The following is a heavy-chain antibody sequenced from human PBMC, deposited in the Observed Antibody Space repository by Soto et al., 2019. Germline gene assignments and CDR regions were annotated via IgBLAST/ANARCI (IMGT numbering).Heavy chain of an antibody. CDR1: GYTFSGYY. D-gene: IGHD2-2*02. CDR3: ARSLTEGYCTITGCYTRPLYGMDV. CDR2: INPDSGGT. Sequence: ASVKVSCKASGYTFSGYYIHWLRQAPGQGLEWMGWINPDSGGTNYAQKFQGRVTVTRDTPTSTAYMELSRLTSDDTAVYYCARSLTEGYCTITGCYTRPLYGMDVWGQGTTVTVSS. J-gene: IGHJ6*02. V-gene: IGHV1-2*02.